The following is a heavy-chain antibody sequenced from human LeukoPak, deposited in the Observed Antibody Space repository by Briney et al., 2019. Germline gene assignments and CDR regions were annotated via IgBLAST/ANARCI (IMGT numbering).Heavy chain of an antibody. J-gene: IGHJ6*03. CDR1: GASFSTNY. CDR2: VFDSGST. CDR3: ARLYQQSKWKYYYYYLDV. D-gene: IGHD1-1*01. V-gene: IGHV4-59*01. Sequence: SETLSLTCSVSGASFSTNYWSWIRQPPGRGLEWIGYVFDSGSTNYNPSLKSRVTISVDTSTKQFSLRLSSVTAADTAVYYCARLYQQSKWKYYYYYLDVWGKGTAVTVSS.